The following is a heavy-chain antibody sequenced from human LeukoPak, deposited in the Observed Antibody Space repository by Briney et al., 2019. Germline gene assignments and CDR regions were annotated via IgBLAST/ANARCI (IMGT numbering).Heavy chain of an antibody. V-gene: IGHV1-69*13. D-gene: IGHD6-19*01. CDR2: IIPIFGTA. J-gene: IGHJ4*02. Sequence: SVKVSCKASGYTFTSYGISWVRQAPGQGLEWMGGIIPIFGTANYAQKFQGRVTITADESTSTAYMELSSLRSEDTAVYYCAIPGYSSGWHPHFDYWGQGTLVTVSS. CDR1: GYTFTSYG. CDR3: AIPGYSSGWHPHFDY.